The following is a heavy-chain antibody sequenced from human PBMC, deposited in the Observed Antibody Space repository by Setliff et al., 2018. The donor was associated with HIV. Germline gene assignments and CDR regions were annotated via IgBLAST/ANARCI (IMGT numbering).Heavy chain of an antibody. CDR2: IYHGGST. Sequence: SETLSLTCAVSGGSISSSNWWSWVRQPPGKGLEWIGEIYHGGSTNYNPSLKSRVTRSVYKSNNQFSLQLCSVTAADTAEYYCALRDSSGCYNYFMDVWGKGTTVTVSS. J-gene: IGHJ6*03. CDR3: ALRDSSGCYNYFMDV. CDR1: GGSISSSNW. V-gene: IGHV4-4*02. D-gene: IGHD6-19*01.